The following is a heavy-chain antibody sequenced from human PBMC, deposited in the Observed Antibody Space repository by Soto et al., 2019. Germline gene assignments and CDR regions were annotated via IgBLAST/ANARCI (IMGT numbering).Heavy chain of an antibody. CDR2: VSGLGATT. CDR1: GFTFNSYA. V-gene: IGHV3-23*01. CDR3: AKLSQYSSSYYFNS. J-gene: IGHJ4*02. D-gene: IGHD6-6*01. Sequence: QPGGSLRLSCAASGFTFNSYAMSWVRQAPGKGLEWVSSVSGLGATTHHADPVQGRFTISRDNSRNTLYLQMNSLRAEDTAVYYCAKLSQYSSSYYFNSWGQGTLVTVSS.